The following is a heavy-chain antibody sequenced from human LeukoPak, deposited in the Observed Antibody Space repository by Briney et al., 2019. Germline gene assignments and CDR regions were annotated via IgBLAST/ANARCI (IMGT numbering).Heavy chain of an antibody. D-gene: IGHD6-19*01. J-gene: IGHJ4*02. CDR3: ARGRASGSGWPIDY. Sequence: PSETLSPTCTVSGGSISSYYWSWIRQPPGKGLEWIGYIYYSGSTNYNPSLKSRVTISVDTSKNQFSLKLSSVTAADTAVYYCARGRASGSGWPIDYWGQGTLVTVSS. CDR1: GGSISSYY. CDR2: IYYSGST. V-gene: IGHV4-59*01.